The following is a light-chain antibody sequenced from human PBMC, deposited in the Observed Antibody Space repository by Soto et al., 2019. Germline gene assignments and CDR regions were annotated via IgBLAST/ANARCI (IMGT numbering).Light chain of an antibody. CDR3: QQHSNWPIT. CDR1: QSVSID. V-gene: IGKV3-11*01. Sequence: EIVMTQTPATLSVSPGERATLSCRASQSVSIDLAWYLQTPGQAPRILIYDASNRDTGIPARFIGSGSGTDCTLPISSLEPEDFEVVYCQQHSNWPITFGQGTRLEIK. J-gene: IGKJ5*01. CDR2: DAS.